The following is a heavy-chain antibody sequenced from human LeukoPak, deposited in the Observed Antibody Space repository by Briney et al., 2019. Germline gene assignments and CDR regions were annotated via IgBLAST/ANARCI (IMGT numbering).Heavy chain of an antibody. V-gene: IGHV1-2*02. CDR3: ARDFGPDVGYYYYYYMDV. CDR1: GYTFTGYY. J-gene: IGHJ6*03. CDR2: INPNSGGT. Sequence: ASVKVSCKASGYTFTGYYMHWVRQAPGQGLEWMGWINPNSGGTNYAQKFQGRVTMTRDTSISTAYMELSRLRSDDTAVYYCARDFGPDVGYYYYYYMDVWGKGTTVTISS. D-gene: IGHD3-3*01.